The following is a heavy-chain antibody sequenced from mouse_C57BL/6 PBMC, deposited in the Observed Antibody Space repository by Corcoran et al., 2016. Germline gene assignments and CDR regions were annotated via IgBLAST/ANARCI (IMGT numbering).Heavy chain of an antibody. D-gene: IGHD1-1*01. Sequence: QVQLQQSGAELMKPGASVKLSCKATGYTFTGYWIEWVKQRPGHGLEWIGEILPGSGNTYYNEKFKGKATLTADKSSSTAYMELRSLTSEDSAVYFCAREENYYGSSWFDYWGQGTTLTVSS. CDR3: AREENYYGSSWFDY. V-gene: IGHV1-9*01. J-gene: IGHJ2*01. CDR1: GYTFTGYW. CDR2: ILPGSGNT.